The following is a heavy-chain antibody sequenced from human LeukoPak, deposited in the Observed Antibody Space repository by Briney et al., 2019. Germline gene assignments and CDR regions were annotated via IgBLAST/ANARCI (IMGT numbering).Heavy chain of an antibody. Sequence: PGGSLGLSCAASGFTFSSYAMSWVRQAPGKGLEWVSAISGSGGSTYYADSVKGRFTISRDNSKNTLYLQMNSLRAEDTAAYYCAKDKLLYRYFDYWGQGTLVTVSS. CDR1: GFTFSSYA. CDR2: ISGSGGST. V-gene: IGHV3-23*01. CDR3: AKDKLLYRYFDY. J-gene: IGHJ4*02. D-gene: IGHD3-10*01.